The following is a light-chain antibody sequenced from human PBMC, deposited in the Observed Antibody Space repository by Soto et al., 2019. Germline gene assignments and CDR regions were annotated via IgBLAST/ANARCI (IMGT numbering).Light chain of an antibody. CDR1: QSVSSN. J-gene: IGKJ5*01. CDR3: QQYNNWPPIT. V-gene: IGKV3D-15*01. CDR2: GTS. Sequence: EIVMTQSPATLSVSPGERATLSCRASQSVSSNLAWYQQKPGQAPRLLIYGTSTMATGSPARFSVSGSVTEFTLTISSLQSEDFAVYYCQQYNNWPPITFGQGTRLEIK.